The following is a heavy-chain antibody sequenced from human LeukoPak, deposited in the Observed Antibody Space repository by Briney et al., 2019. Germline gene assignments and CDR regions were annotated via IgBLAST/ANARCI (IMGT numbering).Heavy chain of an antibody. CDR2: INTNTGNP. CDR3: ASMGYSYGYGIDY. V-gene: IGHV7-4-1*02. Sequence: GASVKVSCKASGYTFTSYAMKWVRQAPGQGLKWMGWINTNTGNPTYAQGFTGRFVFSLDTSVSTAYLQISSLKAEDTAVYYCASMGYSYGYGIDYWGQGTLVTVSS. J-gene: IGHJ4*02. D-gene: IGHD5-18*01. CDR1: GYTFTSYA.